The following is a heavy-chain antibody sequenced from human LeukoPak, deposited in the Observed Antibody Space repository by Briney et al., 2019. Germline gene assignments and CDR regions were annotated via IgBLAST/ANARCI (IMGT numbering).Heavy chain of an antibody. CDR3: ARALIQDSTMDV. CDR1: GGSISSYY. V-gene: IGHV4-59*01. Sequence: KASETLSLTCTVSGGSISSYYWSWIRQPPGKGLEWIGYIYYSGSTNYNPSLKSRVTISVDTSKNQFSLKLSSVTAADTAVYYCARALIQDSTMDVWGQGTTVTVSS. CDR2: IYYSGST. D-gene: IGHD3-16*01. J-gene: IGHJ6*02.